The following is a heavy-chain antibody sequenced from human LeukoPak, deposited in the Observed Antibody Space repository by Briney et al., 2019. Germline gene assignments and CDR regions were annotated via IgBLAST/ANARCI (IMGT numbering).Heavy chain of an antibody. V-gene: IGHV4-38-2*02. CDR1: GYSISSGYY. CDR2: ISHDGTT. J-gene: IGHJ5*02. Sequence: PSETLSLTCTVSGYSISSGYYWGWIRQSPGKGLEWIGSISHDGTTYYNPSLKSRVTISVDTSKNQFSLKLSSVTAADTAVYYCARGYCSSTSCYTLYNWFDPWGQGTLVTVSS. CDR3: ARGYCSSTSCYTLYNWFDP. D-gene: IGHD2-2*02.